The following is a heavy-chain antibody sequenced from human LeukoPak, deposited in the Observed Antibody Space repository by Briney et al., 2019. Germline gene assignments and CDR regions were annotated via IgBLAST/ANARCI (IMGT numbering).Heavy chain of an antibody. J-gene: IGHJ6*03. CDR3: AKSGYCGRCRRFGELRYYYVDV. Sequence: GGSLRLSCAASGFTFSSYGMHWVRQAPGKGLEWVTVISYDGSHKYYADSVKGRFTISRDNFKNTLYLQMNSLRAEDTAVYYCAKSGYCGRCRRFGELRYYYVDVWGKGTTVTISS. CDR2: ISYDGSHK. V-gene: IGHV3-30*18. CDR1: GFTFSSYG. D-gene: IGHD3-10*01.